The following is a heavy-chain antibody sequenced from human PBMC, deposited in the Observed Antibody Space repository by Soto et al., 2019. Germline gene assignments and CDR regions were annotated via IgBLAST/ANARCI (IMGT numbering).Heavy chain of an antibody. V-gene: IGHV3-23*01. J-gene: IGHJ4*02. D-gene: IGHD1-26*01. CDR2: ISDSGSNT. Sequence: EVQLLESGGGLVQPGGSLRLSCAGSGFTFSTYAMAWVRQAPGKALEWVSTISDSGSNTHYVDSVEGRFTISRDNAKSTVFRHMNSLRADDSAVYCCARDVGGSSFFDYWGQGTVVTVSS. CDR1: GFTFSTYA. CDR3: ARDVGGSSFFDY.